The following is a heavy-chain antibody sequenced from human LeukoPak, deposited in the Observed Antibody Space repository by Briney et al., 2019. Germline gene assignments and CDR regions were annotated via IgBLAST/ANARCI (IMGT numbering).Heavy chain of an antibody. D-gene: IGHD1-26*01. V-gene: IGHV3-23*01. CDR2: ISASGTDT. CDR3: ARGQSGFDL. J-gene: IGHJ2*01. CDR1: GLSFSNYA. Sequence: PGGSLRLSCTASGLSFSNYAMTWVRQAPGKGLEWASVISASGTDTYYADSVKGRFTISRDNSQNTLYLHMNSLRAEDTAVYYCARGQSGFDLWGRGTLVTVSS.